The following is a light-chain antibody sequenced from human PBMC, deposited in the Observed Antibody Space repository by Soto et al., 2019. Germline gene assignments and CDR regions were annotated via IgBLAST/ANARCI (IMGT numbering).Light chain of an antibody. CDR1: SSDVGSYNY. Sequence: QSVLTQPASVSGSPGQSITISCAGTSSDVGSYNYVSWYQQHPGTAPKLMIYDVNNRPSGVSNRFSGSKSGNTASLTISGLQAEDEADYYCTSYTSSSTLYVFGPGTKLTVL. J-gene: IGLJ1*01. CDR2: DVN. V-gene: IGLV2-14*03. CDR3: TSYTSSSTLYV.